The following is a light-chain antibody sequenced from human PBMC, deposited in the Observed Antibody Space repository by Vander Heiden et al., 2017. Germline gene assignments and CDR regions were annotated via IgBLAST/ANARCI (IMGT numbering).Light chain of an antibody. Sequence: DIQMTQSPSTLSASIGDRVTITCRASERIGSGLAWYQQKPGKAPNLLIYKTSSLEGGVPSRFSGSGSGTEFTLTISSLQPDDFATYYCQQYNSYSWTFGQGTKVEIK. CDR2: KTS. CDR1: ERIGSG. J-gene: IGKJ1*01. CDR3: QQYNSYSWT. V-gene: IGKV1-5*03.